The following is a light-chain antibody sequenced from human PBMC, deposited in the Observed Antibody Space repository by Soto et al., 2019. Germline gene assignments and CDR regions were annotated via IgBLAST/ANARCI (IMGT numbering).Light chain of an antibody. J-gene: IGKJ5*01. CDR3: QKYNSAPAIT. CDR1: QGISNY. CDR2: AAS. V-gene: IGKV1-27*01. Sequence: DIQMTQSPSSLSASVGDRVTITCRASQGISNYLAWYQQKPGKVPKLLIYAASTLQSGVPSRFSGSGSGTDFTLNISSLQPEDVATYYCQKYNSAPAITFGHGTRLEIK.